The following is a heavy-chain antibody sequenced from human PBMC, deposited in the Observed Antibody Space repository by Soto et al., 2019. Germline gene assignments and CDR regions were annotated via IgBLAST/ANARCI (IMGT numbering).Heavy chain of an antibody. CDR2: IHYSGTT. J-gene: IGHJ4*02. V-gene: IGHV4-59*01. CDR1: GGSMRNYF. Sequence: SETLSLTCTVSGGSMRNYFCTWIRQPPGKGLEWIGYIHYSGTTSFFPSYNPSLRSRVTISEDTSKNQFSLKLLSVTTADTAVYFCAAGEASSRNLAPYYLDFWGQGTLVTVSS. D-gene: IGHD6-13*01. CDR3: AAGEASSRNLAPYYLDF.